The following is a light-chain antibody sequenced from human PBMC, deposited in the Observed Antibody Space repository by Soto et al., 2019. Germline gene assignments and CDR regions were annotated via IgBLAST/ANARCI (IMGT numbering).Light chain of an antibody. CDR3: QQDNNWPPYT. V-gene: IGKV3-15*01. CDR1: QSVSSN. Sequence: EIVMTQSPATLSVSPGERATLSCRASQSVSSNLAWYQQKPGQAPRLLIYGASTMSTGIPARFSGSGSGTGFTLTTTSLQSEDCVVYYCQQDNNWPPYTFGQRTKLESK. J-gene: IGKJ2*01. CDR2: GAS.